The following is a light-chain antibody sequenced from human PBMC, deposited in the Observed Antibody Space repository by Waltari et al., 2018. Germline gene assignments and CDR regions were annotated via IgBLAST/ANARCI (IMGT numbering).Light chain of an antibody. CDR1: SSTSRVCT. CDR2: SSI. CDR3: ASWDDSHYV. J-gene: IGLJ1*01. V-gene: IGLV1-44*01. Sequence: QSVLTQPPSASATPGQRVPISRSGCSSTSRVCTVNWYQQFPGTAPKLLIHSSIQRPSGVPDRFSGSKYGTTAFLAISELRSEDEAVYYCASWDDSHYVFGGGTKVTVL.